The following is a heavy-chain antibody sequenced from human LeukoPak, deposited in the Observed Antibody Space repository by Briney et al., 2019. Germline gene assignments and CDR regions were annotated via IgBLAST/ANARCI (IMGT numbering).Heavy chain of an antibody. V-gene: IGHV3-43*02. D-gene: IGHD2-2*01. J-gene: IGHJ6*02. CDR1: GFTFDDYA. CDR2: ISGYGGST. CDR3: AKDNRDIVVVPAAWIYYYYYGMDV. Sequence: GGSLRLSCAASGFTFDDYAMHWVRQAPGKGLEWVSLISGYGGSTYYADSVKGRFTISRDNSKISMYLQMNSMRTEDTALYYCAKDNRDIVVVPAAWIYYYYYGMDVWGQGTTVTVSS.